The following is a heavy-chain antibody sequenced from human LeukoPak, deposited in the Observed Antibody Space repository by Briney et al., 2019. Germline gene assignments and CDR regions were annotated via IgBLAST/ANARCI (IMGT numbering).Heavy chain of an antibody. V-gene: IGHV4-34*01. CDR3: AREQWPTGVSYYFDY. CDR1: GGSDSAYY. Sequence: PSETLSLTCAVYGGSDSAYYWNWIRQPPGKGLEWIGEIDHSGSTNYNPSLKSRLTISVDTSKNQFSLKLSSVTAADTAVYYCAREQWPTGVSYYFDYWGQGTLVTVSS. J-gene: IGHJ4*02. CDR2: IDHSGST. D-gene: IGHD6-19*01.